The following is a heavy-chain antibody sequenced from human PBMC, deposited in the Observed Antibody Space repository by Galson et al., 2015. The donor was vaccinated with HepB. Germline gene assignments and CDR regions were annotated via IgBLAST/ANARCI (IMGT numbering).Heavy chain of an antibody. V-gene: IGHV3-74*01. J-gene: IGHJ4*02. CDR1: GFTFNIYW. CDR3: ARDLGASGRRDY. Sequence: SLRLSCAASGFTFNIYWMHWVRQAPGKGLVWVARITSDGKTTNYADSVRGRFTISRDNARNTLYLQMNSLRAEDTAVYFCARDLGASGRRDYWGQGTLVTVSS. CDR2: ITSDGKTT.